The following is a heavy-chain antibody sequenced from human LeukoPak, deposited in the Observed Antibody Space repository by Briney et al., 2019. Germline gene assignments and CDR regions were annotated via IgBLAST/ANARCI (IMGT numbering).Heavy chain of an antibody. V-gene: IGHV3-30-3*01. CDR3: AGERMVLGSSWSQPRDGYFDY. D-gene: IGHD3-10*01. Sequence: GRSLRLSCAASGFTFSSYAMHWVRQAPGKGLEWVAVISYDGSNKYYADSVKGRFTISRDNSKNTLYLQMNSLRAEDTAVCYCAGERMVLGSSWSQPRDGYFDYWGQGTLVTVSS. J-gene: IGHJ4*02. CDR1: GFTFSSYA. CDR2: ISYDGSNK.